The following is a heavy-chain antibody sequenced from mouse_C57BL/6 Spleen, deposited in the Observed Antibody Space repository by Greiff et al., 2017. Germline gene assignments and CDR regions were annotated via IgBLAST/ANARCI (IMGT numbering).Heavy chain of an antibody. J-gene: IGHJ4*01. Sequence: EVKLQESGPGLVKPSQSLSLTCSVTGYSITSGYYWNWIRQFPGNKLEWMGYISYDGSNNYNPSLKNRISITRDTSKNQFFLKLNSVTTEDTATYYCAREDTTVVDYAMDYWGQGTSVTVSS. V-gene: IGHV3-6*01. CDR3: AREDTTVVDYAMDY. D-gene: IGHD1-1*01. CDR1: GYSITSGYY. CDR2: ISYDGSN.